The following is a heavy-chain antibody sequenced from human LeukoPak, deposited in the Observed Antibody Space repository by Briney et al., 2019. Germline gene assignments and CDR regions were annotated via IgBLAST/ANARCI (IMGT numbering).Heavy chain of an antibody. Sequence: HPGGSLRLSCAASGFTFSSYAMSWVRQAPGKGLEWVSVIYSGGSTYYADSVKGRFTISRDNSKNTPYLQMNSLRAEDTAVYYCASGGYVRWGQGTLVTVSS. D-gene: IGHD2-15*01. J-gene: IGHJ4*02. V-gene: IGHV3-53*01. CDR1: GFTFSSYA. CDR3: ASGGYVR. CDR2: IYSGGST.